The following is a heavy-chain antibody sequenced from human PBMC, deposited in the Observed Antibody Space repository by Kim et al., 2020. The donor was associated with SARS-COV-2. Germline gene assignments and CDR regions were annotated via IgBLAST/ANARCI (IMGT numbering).Heavy chain of an antibody. Sequence: SETLSLTCTVYGGSFSGYYWYWIRKPPGPGLEWVGEVSHSESGNSNQYLTLRVPISIYTDTSQNSLTLSPMSAAATAVAYCSSGRQQRLSRDGCYYMD. D-gene: IGHD6-19*01. CDR1: GGSFSGYY. CDR2: VSHSESG. J-gene: IGHJ6*03. V-gene: IGHV4-34*01. CDR3: SSGRQQRLSRDGCYYMD.